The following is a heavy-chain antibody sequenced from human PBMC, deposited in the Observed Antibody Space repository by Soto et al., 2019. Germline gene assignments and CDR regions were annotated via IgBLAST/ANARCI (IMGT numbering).Heavy chain of an antibody. CDR1: GFTVSSYW. V-gene: IGHV3-74*01. J-gene: IGHJ6*04. CDR3: ASLQNSLEYYYYGMDV. Sequence: EVQLVESGGGLVQPGGSLRLSCAASGFTVSSYWMHWVRQAPGKGLVWVSRINSDGSSTSYADSVKGRFTISRDNAKNTLYRQMNSLRAEDTAVYYCASLQNSLEYYYYGMDVWGKGTTVTVSS. CDR2: INSDGSST. D-gene: IGHD4-4*01.